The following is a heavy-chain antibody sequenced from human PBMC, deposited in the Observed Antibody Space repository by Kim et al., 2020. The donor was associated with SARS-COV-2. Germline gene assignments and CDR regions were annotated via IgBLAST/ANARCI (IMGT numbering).Heavy chain of an antibody. V-gene: IGHV1-58*01. D-gene: IGHD3-16*02. J-gene: IGHJ4*02. CDR2: IVVGSGNT. CDR1: GFTFTSSA. CDR3: AADITHGGGRLGELSLRDY. Sequence: SVKVSCKASGFTFTSSAVQWVRQARGQRLEWIGWIVVGSGNTNYAQKFQERVTITRDMSTSTAYMELSSLRSEDTAVYYCAADITHGGGRLGELSLRDYWGQGTLVTVSS.